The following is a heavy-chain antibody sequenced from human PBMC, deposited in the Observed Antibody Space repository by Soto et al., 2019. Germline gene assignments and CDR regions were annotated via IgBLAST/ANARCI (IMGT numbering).Heavy chain of an antibody. V-gene: IGHV2-70*04. CDR2: IDWDDDK. Sequence: GHTRGNPTRTLTLTGRFSGLSLSTSGRSVNWIRQPPGKALEWLARIDWDDDKFYSTSLKTRLTISKDTSKNQVVLTMTNMDPVDTATYYCARIRSSSTHFDYWGQGNLVSVSS. J-gene: IGHJ4*02. CDR1: GLSLSTSGRS. CDR3: ARIRSSSTHFDY. D-gene: IGHD6-6*01.